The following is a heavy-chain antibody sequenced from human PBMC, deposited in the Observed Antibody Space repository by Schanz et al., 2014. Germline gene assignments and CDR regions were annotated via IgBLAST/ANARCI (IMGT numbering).Heavy chain of an antibody. CDR3: AREDMLRGIRAFDI. D-gene: IGHD3-10*01. V-gene: IGHV3-7*01. Sequence: EVQLVESGGGLVQPGGSLRLSCAASGFTFSSYWMSWVRQAPGKGLEWVANIKQDESERSYVDSVRGRFAISRDDAQNSLYLQMNSLRVEDTAVYYCAREDMLRGIRAFDIWGQGTMVTVSS. CDR2: IKQDESER. CDR1: GFTFSSYW. J-gene: IGHJ3*02.